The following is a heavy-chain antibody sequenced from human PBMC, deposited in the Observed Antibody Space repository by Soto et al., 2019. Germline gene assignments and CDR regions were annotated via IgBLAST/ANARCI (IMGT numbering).Heavy chain of an antibody. J-gene: IGHJ1*01. CDR1: GGTFSSYA. D-gene: IGHD3-22*01. Sequence: ASVKVSWKASGGTFSSYAISWVRQSPGQGLEWMGGIIPIFGTANYAQKFQGRVTITADEPTSTAYMELSSLRSEDTAVYYCARHGDSSGYYIEYFQHWGPGTMVTV. V-gene: IGHV1-69*13. CDR3: ARHGDSSGYYIEYFQH. CDR2: IIPIFGTA.